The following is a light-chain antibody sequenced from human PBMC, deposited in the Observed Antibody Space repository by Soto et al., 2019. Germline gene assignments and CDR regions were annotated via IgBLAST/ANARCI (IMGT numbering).Light chain of an antibody. V-gene: IGKV1D-16*01. J-gene: IGKJ1*01. CDR1: QGVSSW. CDR3: QQYYSYPPT. CDR2: TAS. Sequence: IQMTQSPSTLSASVCDIVTITCRASQGVSSWLAWYQQKPGKAPKLLIYTASSLQSGVPSRFSGSGSGTDFTLTISCLQSEDFATYYCQQYYSYPPTFGQGTKVDIK.